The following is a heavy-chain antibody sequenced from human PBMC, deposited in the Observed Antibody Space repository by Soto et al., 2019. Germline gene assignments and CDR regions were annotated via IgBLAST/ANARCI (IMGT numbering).Heavy chain of an antibody. D-gene: IGHD3-10*01. CDR1: GYTFTSYD. CDR3: ARRPTYYYGSGADAFDI. V-gene: IGHV1-8*01. CDR2: MNPNSGNT. Sequence: ASVKVSCKASGYTFTSYDINWVRQAAGQGLEWMGWMNPNSGNTGYAQKFQGRVTMTRNTPISTAYMELSSLRSEDTAVYYCARRPTYYYGSGADAFDIWGQGTMVTVSS. J-gene: IGHJ3*02.